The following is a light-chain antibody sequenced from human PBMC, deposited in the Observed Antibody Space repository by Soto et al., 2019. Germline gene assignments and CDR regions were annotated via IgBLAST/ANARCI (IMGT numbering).Light chain of an antibody. J-gene: IGKJ5*01. CDR3: QQHGSSPIT. Sequence: IALTPSPGSLSLSPGSSSTLSCRASQTVIHNYLAWHQQKPGQTPRLLVYGASNRATGIPERFSGSGSGTDFTLTISRLEPEDFAVYYCQQHGSSPITFGQGTQVDIK. V-gene: IGKV3-20*01. CDR1: QTVIHNY. CDR2: GAS.